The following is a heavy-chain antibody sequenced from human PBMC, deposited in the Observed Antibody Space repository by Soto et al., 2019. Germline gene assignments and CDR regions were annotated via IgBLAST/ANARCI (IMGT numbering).Heavy chain of an antibody. J-gene: IGHJ5*02. Sequence: QLQLQESGPGLVKPSETLSLTCTVSGGSISSRGYYWGWIRQPPGKGREWIGTIYYSGSTYYNPSLKSRVPISVDTTKNQFSRKLSSVTAADTAVYYCAPSNWFDPWGQGTLVTVSS. CDR2: IYYSGST. CDR3: APSNWFDP. CDR1: GGSISSRGYY. V-gene: IGHV4-39*01.